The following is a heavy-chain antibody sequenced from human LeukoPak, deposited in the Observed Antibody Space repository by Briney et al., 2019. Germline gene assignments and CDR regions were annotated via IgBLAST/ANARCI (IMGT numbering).Heavy chain of an antibody. CDR2: IYWDDDK. D-gene: IGHD5-18*01. V-gene: IGHV2-5*02. J-gene: IGHJ5*02. Sequence: SGPTLVKPTQTLTLTCTFSGFSLSTSGVGVGWIRQPPGKALEWLALIYWDDDKRYSPSLKSRLTITKDTSKNQVVLTMTNTDPVDTATYYCAHVQGSYGYNWFDPWGQGTLVTVSS. CDR3: AHVQGSYGYNWFDP. CDR1: GFSLSTSGVG.